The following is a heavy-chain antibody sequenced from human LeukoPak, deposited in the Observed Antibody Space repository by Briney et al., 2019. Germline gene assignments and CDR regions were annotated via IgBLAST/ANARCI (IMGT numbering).Heavy chain of an antibody. J-gene: IGHJ4*02. V-gene: IGHV4-59*11. Sequence: SETLSLTCTVSGVSISGHYWTWIRQPPGKGLEWIGYIYYSGSTSYNPSLKSRVTMSLDTSKNQFSLKLSSVTAADTAVYYCARTTGYSSNWHDYWGQGILVTISS. CDR3: ARTTGYSSNWHDY. CDR1: GVSISGHY. CDR2: IYYSGST. D-gene: IGHD6-13*01.